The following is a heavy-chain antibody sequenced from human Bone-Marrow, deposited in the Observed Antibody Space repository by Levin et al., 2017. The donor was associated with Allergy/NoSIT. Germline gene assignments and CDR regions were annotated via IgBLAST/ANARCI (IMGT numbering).Heavy chain of an antibody. CDR3: SKSDTYLDSTGYSYFPHNYDFDL. J-gene: IGHJ2*01. CDR1: GFTFGNSA. D-gene: IGHD3-22*01. CDR2: INGNGGST. V-gene: IGHV3-23*01. Sequence: LPGGSLRLSCAASGFTFGNSAMNWVRQAPGQGLEWVSTINGNGGSTYYADSVRGRFTISRDDSKNTLYLQMNSLRAEDTAFYYCSKSDTYLDSTGYSYFPHNYDFDLWGRGTLVTVSS.